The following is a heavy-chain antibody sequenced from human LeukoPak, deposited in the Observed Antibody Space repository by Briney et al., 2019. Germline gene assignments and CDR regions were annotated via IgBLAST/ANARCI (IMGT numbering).Heavy chain of an antibody. Sequence: GSVNVSCKASGYTFTSYGISWVRQAPGQGLEWMGWIRSYNGNTNYPQKLKGRVTMTTDTSPSTATMELRSLRSDDPAVYYCPRDDGGWFDPWGRGTLVSVSS. J-gene: IGHJ5*02. CDR1: GYTFTSYG. CDR3: PRDDGGWFDP. CDR2: IRSYNGNT. V-gene: IGHV1-18*01. D-gene: IGHD5-24*01.